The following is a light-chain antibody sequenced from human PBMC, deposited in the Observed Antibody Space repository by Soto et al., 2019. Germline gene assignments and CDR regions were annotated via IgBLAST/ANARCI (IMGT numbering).Light chain of an antibody. J-gene: IGLJ1*01. Sequence: QPVLTQSPSASASLGASVKLTCTLSSGRSKYAIAWHQQQPEKGPRYLMKVNSDGSHSKGDGIPDRFSGSSSGTERYLTISSLQSEDEADYYCQTWGTGVQVFGTGTKVTVL. CDR1: SGRSKYA. CDR3: QTWGTGVQV. V-gene: IGLV4-69*01. CDR2: VNSDGSH.